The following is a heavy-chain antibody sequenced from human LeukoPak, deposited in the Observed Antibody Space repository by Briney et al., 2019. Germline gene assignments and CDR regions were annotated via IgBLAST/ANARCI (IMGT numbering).Heavy chain of an antibody. J-gene: IGHJ4*02. V-gene: IGHV3-21*01. Sequence: GGSLRLSCAASGFTFSSYSMNWVRQAQGKGLEWVSSISSSSSYIYYADSVKGRLPISRDNAKNSLYLQMNSLRAEDTAVYYCATGSSDYWGQGTLVTVSS. CDR1: GFTFSSYS. CDR2: ISSSSSYI. CDR3: ATGSSDY.